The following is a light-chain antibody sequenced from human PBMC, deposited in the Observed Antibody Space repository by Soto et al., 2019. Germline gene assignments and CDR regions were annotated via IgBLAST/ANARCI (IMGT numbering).Light chain of an antibody. CDR1: SGSIASNY. CDR2: EDN. CDR3: QSYDANNQV. V-gene: IGLV6-57*01. J-gene: IGLJ3*02. Sequence: NFMLTQPHSVSESPVKTVIISCTRSSGSIASNYVQWYQQRPGSSPTTVIYEDNQRPSGVPDRFSVSIDSSSNSASLNISGLETEDEADYYCQSYDANNQVFGGGTTLTVL.